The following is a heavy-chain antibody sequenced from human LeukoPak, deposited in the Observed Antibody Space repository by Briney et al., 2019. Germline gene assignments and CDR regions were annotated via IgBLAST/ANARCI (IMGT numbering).Heavy chain of an antibody. CDR1: GGSISSGDYY. D-gene: IGHD2-15*01. Sequence: SQTLSLTCTVSGGSISSGDYYWSWIRQPPGKGLEWIGYIYYSGSTYYNPSLKSRVTISVDTCKNQFSLKLSSVTAADTAVYYCARVHDYCSGGSCVNWFDPWGQGTLVTVSS. V-gene: IGHV4-30-4*01. CDR3: ARVHDYCSGGSCVNWFDP. CDR2: IYYSGST. J-gene: IGHJ5*02.